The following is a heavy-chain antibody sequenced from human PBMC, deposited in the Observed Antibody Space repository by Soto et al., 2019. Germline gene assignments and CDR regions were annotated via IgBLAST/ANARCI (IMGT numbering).Heavy chain of an antibody. CDR2: ISYDGSNK. CDR1: GFTFSSYA. Sequence: GGSLRLSCAASGFTFSSYAMHWVRQAPGKGLEWVAVISYDGSNKYYADSVKGRFTISRDNSKNTLYLQMNSLRAEDTAVYYCARDGGEAAAGPKWTEYYFDYWGQGTLVTVSS. V-gene: IGHV3-30-3*01. CDR3: ARDGGEAAAGPKWTEYYFDY. J-gene: IGHJ4*02. D-gene: IGHD6-13*01.